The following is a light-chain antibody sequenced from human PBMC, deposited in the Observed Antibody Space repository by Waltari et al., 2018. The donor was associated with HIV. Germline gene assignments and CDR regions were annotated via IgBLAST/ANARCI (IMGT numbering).Light chain of an antibody. CDR1: ALPKRY. V-gene: IGLV3-10*01. J-gene: IGLJ2*01. CDR3: YSTDNNGDRGV. CDR2: KDN. Sequence: SYELTQPPSVYVSPGPTARITCSGDALPKRYNYWYQQKSGQAPVLVIYKDNKRPSGITERFSGSSSGTMATLTISGAQVEDEADYYCYSTDNNGDRGVFGGGTKVSVL.